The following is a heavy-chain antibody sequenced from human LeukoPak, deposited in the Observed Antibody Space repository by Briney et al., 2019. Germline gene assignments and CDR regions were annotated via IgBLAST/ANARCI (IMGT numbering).Heavy chain of an antibody. CDR1: GFSFIDYW. V-gene: IGHV3-7*01. J-gene: IGHJ3*02. D-gene: IGHD3-22*01. CDR3: ASDPYDSGYGAFDI. CDR2: IKQDGSET. Sequence: GGSLRLSCAASGFSFIDYWMTWVRQAPGKGLEWVGNIKQDGSETYYVDSVKGRFTISRDNAKNSLYLQMNSLRDEDTAVYYCASDPYDSGYGAFDIWGQGTMVTVSS.